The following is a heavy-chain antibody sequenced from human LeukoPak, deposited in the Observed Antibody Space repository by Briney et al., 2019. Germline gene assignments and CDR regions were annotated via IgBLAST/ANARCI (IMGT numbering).Heavy chain of an antibody. J-gene: IGHJ6*03. D-gene: IGHD4-23*01. Sequence: PGGSLRLSCAASGFTFSNYGIHWVRQAPGKGLEWVAFIRYDGSNKYYGDSVKGRFTISRDNSKNTLYLQMNSLRAEDTAVYYCAKDQNSPPYYYHMDVWGKGTTVTISS. CDR2: IRYDGSNK. V-gene: IGHV3-30*02. CDR1: GFTFSNYG. CDR3: AKDQNSPPYYYHMDV.